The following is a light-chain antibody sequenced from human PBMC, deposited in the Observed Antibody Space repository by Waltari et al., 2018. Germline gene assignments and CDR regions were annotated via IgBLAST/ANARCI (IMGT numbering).Light chain of an antibody. J-gene: IGLJ3*02. Sequence: QSALTQPASVSGSPGQSITVSCTGTSTDVGAYNYVCLYQQRPGKAPKLMISDVSNRLSGFSDRFSGSKSGNTASLPISGLQAEDEADYYCSSFTNSGSWVFGGGTKVTVL. CDR3: SSFTNSGSWV. CDR1: STDVGAYNY. CDR2: DVS. V-gene: IGLV2-14*01.